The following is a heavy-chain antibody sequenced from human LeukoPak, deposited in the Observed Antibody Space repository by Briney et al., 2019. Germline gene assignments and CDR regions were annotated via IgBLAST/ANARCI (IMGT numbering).Heavy chain of an antibody. CDR1: GYTFTGYY. Sequence: ASVKVSCKASGYTFTGYYMHWVRQAPGLGLEWMGRINPNGGGTNYAQKFQGRVTMTRDTSMATAYMELSRLRSDDTAVYYCARGGSGSYFSWLDPWGQGTLVTVSS. V-gene: IGHV1-2*06. CDR3: ARGGSGSYFSWLDP. D-gene: IGHD3-10*01. J-gene: IGHJ5*02. CDR2: INPNGGGT.